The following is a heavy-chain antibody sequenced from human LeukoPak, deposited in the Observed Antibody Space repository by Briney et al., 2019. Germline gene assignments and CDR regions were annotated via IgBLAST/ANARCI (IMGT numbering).Heavy chain of an antibody. Sequence: GGSLRLSCAASGFTFSSYAMSWVRQAPGKGLEWVSTISGSGGSTYYADSVKGRFTISRDNSKNTLYLQMNSLRAEDTAVYYCAKAFGTNGYYQLPIDFWGRGTLVTVSS. CDR1: GFTFSSYA. CDR3: AKAFGTNGYYQLPIDF. J-gene: IGHJ4*02. CDR2: ISGSGGST. V-gene: IGHV3-23*01. D-gene: IGHD1-26*01.